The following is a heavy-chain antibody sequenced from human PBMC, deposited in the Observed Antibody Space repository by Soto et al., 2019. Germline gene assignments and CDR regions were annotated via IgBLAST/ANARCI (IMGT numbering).Heavy chain of an antibody. CDR1: GFTFSSYS. CDR3: ARKVPGSTSRPDYWYFDL. Sequence: GGSLRLSCAASGFTFSSYSMNWVRQAPGKGLEWVSYISSSSSTIYYADSVKGRFTISRDNAKNTLNLQMNSLRADDTAFYFCARKVPGSTSRPDYWYFDLWGRGTLVTVSS. CDR2: ISSSSSTI. J-gene: IGHJ2*01. V-gene: IGHV3-48*01. D-gene: IGHD3-10*01.